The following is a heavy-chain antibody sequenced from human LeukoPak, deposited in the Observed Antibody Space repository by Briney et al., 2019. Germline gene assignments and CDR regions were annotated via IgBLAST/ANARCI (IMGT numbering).Heavy chain of an antibody. CDR3: AREYSSSSGRAFDI. CDR1: GFTLSTYT. V-gene: IGHV3-48*02. CDR2: ISSSSSTI. Sequence: GGSLRLSCAASGFTLSTYTMNWVRQAPGKGLQWFSYISSSSSTIYYADSVKGRFTISRDNAKNSLYLQMNSLRDEDTAVYYCAREYSSSSGRAFDIWGQGSMVTVPS. D-gene: IGHD6-6*01. J-gene: IGHJ3*02.